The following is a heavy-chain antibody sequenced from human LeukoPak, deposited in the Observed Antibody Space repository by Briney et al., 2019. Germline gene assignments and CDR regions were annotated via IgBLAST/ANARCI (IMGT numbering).Heavy chain of an antibody. Sequence: GGSLRLSCAASGFTVSSNYMSWVRQAPGKGLEWVSVIYSGGSTYYADSVKGRFPISRDNSKNTLYLQMNSLRAEDTAVYYCASEPGINWFDPWGQGTLVTVSS. V-gene: IGHV3-53*01. CDR3: ASEPGINWFDP. CDR1: GFTVSSNY. J-gene: IGHJ5*02. CDR2: IYSGGST. D-gene: IGHD1-14*01.